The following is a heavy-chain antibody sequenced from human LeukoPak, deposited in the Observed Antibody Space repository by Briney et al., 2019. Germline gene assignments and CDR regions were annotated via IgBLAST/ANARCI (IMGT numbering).Heavy chain of an antibody. D-gene: IGHD6-19*01. CDR2: IYYSGST. Sequence: SETLFLTCSVSGDSIRGYYWSWIRQAPGAGLEWIGYIYYSGSTNYNPSLKSRVTISVDKSKNQFSLKLSSVTAADTAVYYCASFYSSGWYAGPTLDYWGQGTLVTVSS. J-gene: IGHJ4*02. V-gene: IGHV4-59*12. CDR1: GDSIRGYY. CDR3: ASFYSSGWYAGPTLDY.